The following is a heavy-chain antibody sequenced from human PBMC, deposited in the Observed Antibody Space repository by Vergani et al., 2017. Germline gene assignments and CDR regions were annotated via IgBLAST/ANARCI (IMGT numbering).Heavy chain of an antibody. CDR1: GFTFDDYG. CDR3: ARERVYYGSGSYYKTMSLFDY. Sequence: EVQLVESGGGLVKRGGSLRLSCAASGFTFDDYGMSWVRQAPGKGLEWVSGINWNGGSTGYADSVKGRFTISRDNAKNSLYLQMNSLRAEDTALYYCARERVYYGSGSYYKTMSLFDYWGQGTLVTVSS. J-gene: IGHJ4*02. V-gene: IGHV3-20*04. CDR2: INWNGGST. D-gene: IGHD3-10*01.